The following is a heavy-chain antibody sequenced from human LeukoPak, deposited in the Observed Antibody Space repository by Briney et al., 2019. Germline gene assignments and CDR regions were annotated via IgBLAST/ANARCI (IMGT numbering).Heavy chain of an antibody. D-gene: IGHD7-27*01. CDR2: INPNSGGT. V-gene: IGHV1-2*06. Sequence: ASVKVSCKASGYTFTGYYMHWVRQAPGQGLEWMGRINPNSGGTNYAQKFQGRVTMTRDTSISTAYMELSRLRSDDTAVYYCARLTGDTPRPKSDYWGQGTLVTASS. CDR1: GYTFTGYY. CDR3: ARLTGDTPRPKSDY. J-gene: IGHJ4*02.